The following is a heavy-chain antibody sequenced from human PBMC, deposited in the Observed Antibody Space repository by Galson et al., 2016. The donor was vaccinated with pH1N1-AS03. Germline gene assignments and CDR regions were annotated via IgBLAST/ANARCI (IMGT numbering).Heavy chain of an antibody. CDR2: SNHRGSTRGIT. J-gene: IGHJ6*02. D-gene: IGHD3-10*01. Sequence: SETLSLTCAVYGGSLSGYYWTWIRQPLGKGLQWIGESNHRGSTRGITTYNPSLKSRVTLSVDTSKNQFSLRLNSVTAADTAVYFCARGNDYGSGTFYRSFGMDVWGQGTTVAVSS. CDR3: ARGNDYGSGTFYRSFGMDV. V-gene: IGHV4-34*01. CDR1: GGSLSGYY.